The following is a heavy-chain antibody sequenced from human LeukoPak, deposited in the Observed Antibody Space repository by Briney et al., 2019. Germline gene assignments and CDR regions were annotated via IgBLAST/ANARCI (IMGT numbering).Heavy chain of an antibody. CDR2: IYTSGST. J-gene: IGHJ3*02. V-gene: IGHV4-61*02. CDR1: GGSISSGSYY. Sequence: PSETLSLTCTVSGGSISSGSYYWSWIRQPAGTGLEWIGRIYTSGSTNYNPSLKSRVTISVDTSKNQFSLKLSSVTAADTAVYYCARESAIVVVVAAGAFDIWGQGTMVTVSS. D-gene: IGHD2-15*01. CDR3: ARESAIVVVVAAGAFDI.